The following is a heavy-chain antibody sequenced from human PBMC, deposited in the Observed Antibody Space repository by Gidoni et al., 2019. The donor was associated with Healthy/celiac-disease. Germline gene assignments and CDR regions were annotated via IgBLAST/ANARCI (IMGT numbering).Heavy chain of an antibody. CDR2: ISYDGSNK. CDR3: AKAGGAAPGGAFDI. Sequence: QVQLVASGGGEFQPGRSLRLSSAASGFTFSSYGMHWVRQAPGKGLEWVAVISYDGSNKYYADSVKGRFTISRDNSKNTLYLQMNSLRAEDTAVYYCAKAGGAAPGGAFDIWGQGTMVTVSS. D-gene: IGHD6-25*01. J-gene: IGHJ3*02. V-gene: IGHV3-30*18. CDR1: GFTFSSYG.